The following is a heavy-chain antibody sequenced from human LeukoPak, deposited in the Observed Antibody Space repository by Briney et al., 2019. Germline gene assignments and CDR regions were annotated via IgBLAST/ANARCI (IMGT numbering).Heavy chain of an antibody. CDR3: AKSSYYDSSGYYREYYFDY. CDR1: GFTFSSYA. Sequence: PGGSLRLSCAASGFTFSSYAMSWVRQAAGKGLEWVSAISGSGGSTYYADSVKGRFTISRDNSKNTLYLQMNSLRAEDTAVYYCAKSSYYDSSGYYREYYFDYWGQGTLVTVSS. V-gene: IGHV3-23*01. CDR2: ISGSGGST. D-gene: IGHD3-22*01. J-gene: IGHJ4*02.